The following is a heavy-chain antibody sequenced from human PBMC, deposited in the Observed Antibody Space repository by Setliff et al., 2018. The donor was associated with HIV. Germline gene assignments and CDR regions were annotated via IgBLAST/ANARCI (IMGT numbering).Heavy chain of an antibody. CDR1: GFSLSATSMG. CDR3: THRRRDGFIPY. D-gene: IGHD2-21*01. V-gene: IGHV2-5*02. Sequence: KSGPTLVNPTQTLTLTCTFSGFSLSATSMGVGWVRQPPGKALEWLALIYWDDDKRYSPSLESRLTITKDTSKNQVVLTMTNMDSVDTATDYCTHRRRDGFIPYWGKGTRGAAAS. J-gene: IGHJ4*02. CDR2: IYWDDDK.